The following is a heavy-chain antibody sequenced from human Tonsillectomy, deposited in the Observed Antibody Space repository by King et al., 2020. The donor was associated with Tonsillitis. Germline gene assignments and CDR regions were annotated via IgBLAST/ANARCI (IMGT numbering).Heavy chain of an antibody. V-gene: IGHV3-49*03. D-gene: IGHD6-13*01. CDR2: IRRKAHGGTT. CDR3: DRDDLLYSSSSFDN. CDR1: GFTFGDYA. J-gene: IGHJ4*02. Sequence: VQLVESGGGLVQPGRSLRLSYTASGFTFGDYAMSWFRQAPGKGLEWVGLIRRKAHGGTTEYAASVKGRFTISRDDSKSIAYLQMTSLKTEDTAMYYCDRDDLLYSSSSFDNWGQGTLVTVSS.